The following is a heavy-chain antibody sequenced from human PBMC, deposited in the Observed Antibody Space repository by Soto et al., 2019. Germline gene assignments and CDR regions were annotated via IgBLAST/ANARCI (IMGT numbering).Heavy chain of an antibody. D-gene: IGHD2-21*02. Sequence: SESLCLTFTFGGGSISSSSDVWGWIRQPPGKGLECIGSIYYSGGAYYNPSLKSRVTVSVDTSKHQFSRNLRSVTAADTAAYYWARHASDFWFDPWGQGTLVX. CDR2: IYYSGGA. CDR1: GGSISSSSDV. J-gene: IGHJ5*02. V-gene: IGHV4-39*01. CDR3: ARHASDFWFDP.